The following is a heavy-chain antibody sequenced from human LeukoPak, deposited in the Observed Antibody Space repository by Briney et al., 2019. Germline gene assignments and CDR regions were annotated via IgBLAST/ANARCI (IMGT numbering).Heavy chain of an antibody. CDR2: IYTSGST. J-gene: IGHJ4*02. V-gene: IGHV4-4*07. D-gene: IGHD6-13*01. CDR1: GGSISSYY. Sequence: SETLSLTCTVSGGSISSYYWSWIRQPAGKGLEWIGRIYTSGSTNYNPSLKSRVTMSVDRSKNQFSLKLSSVTAADTAVYYCAREYTGIAEYYFDYWGQGTLVTVSS. CDR3: AREYTGIAEYYFDY.